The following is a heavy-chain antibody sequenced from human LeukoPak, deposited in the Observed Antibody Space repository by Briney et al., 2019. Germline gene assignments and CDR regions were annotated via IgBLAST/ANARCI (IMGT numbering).Heavy chain of an antibody. CDR1: GGSISSYY. CDR2: IYYSGST. D-gene: IGHD5-12*01. Sequence: SETLSLTCTVSGGSISSYYWSWIRRPPGKGLEWIGYIYYSGSTNYNPSLKSRVTISLDTSKNQFSLKLTSVTAADTAVYYCARDRSGYVFDYWGQGTLVTVSS. CDR3: ARDRSGYVFDY. J-gene: IGHJ4*02. V-gene: IGHV4-59*01.